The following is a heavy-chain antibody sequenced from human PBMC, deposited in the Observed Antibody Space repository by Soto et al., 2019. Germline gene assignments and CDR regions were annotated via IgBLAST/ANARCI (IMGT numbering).Heavy chain of an antibody. CDR2: IFYTGST. D-gene: IGHD5-12*01. V-gene: IGHV4-30-4*01. Sequence: SLTCSVSGGTINSGDYFWSWIRQPPGKGLEWLGSIFYTGSTYYSLSLRSRASMSMDTSKNLISLRRRSLTAADTAVYFCARLEATLYRHYCFDYWGQGTPVTV. CDR3: ARLEATLYRHYCFDY. CDR1: GGTINSGDYF. J-gene: IGHJ4*02.